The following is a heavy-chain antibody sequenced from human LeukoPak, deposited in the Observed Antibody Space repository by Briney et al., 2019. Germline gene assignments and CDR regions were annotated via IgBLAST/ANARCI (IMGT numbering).Heavy chain of an antibody. J-gene: IGHJ4*02. CDR2: IYYSGST. Sequence: SETLSLTCTVSGVSISSSSYYWGWIRQPPGKGLEWIGSIYYSGSTYYNPSLKSRVTISVDTSKNQFSLKLSSVTAADTAVYYCARQQYDYVWGSHDYWGQGTLVTVSS. CDR3: ARQQYDYVWGSHDY. D-gene: IGHD3-16*01. V-gene: IGHV4-39*07. CDR1: GVSISSSSYY.